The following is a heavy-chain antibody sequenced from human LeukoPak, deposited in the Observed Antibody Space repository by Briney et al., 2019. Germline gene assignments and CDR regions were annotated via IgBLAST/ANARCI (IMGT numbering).Heavy chain of an antibody. D-gene: IGHD3-22*01. CDR2: IIPILGTA. CDR3: AREVYDSRDPNYFDY. CDR1: GGTFSSYA. V-gene: IGHV1-69*13. J-gene: IGHJ4*02. Sequence: SVKVSCKASGGTFSSYAISWVRQAPGQGLEWMGGIIPILGTANYAQKFQGRVTITADESTSTAYMELSSLRSEDTAVYYCAREVYDSRDPNYFDYWGQGTLVTVSS.